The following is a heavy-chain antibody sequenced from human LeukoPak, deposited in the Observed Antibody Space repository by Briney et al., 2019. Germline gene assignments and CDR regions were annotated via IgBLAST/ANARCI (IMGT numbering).Heavy chain of an antibody. D-gene: IGHD4-17*01. Sequence: APVKVSCKASGYTFTGYYMHWVRQAPGQGLEWMGWINPNSGGTNYAQKFQGRVTMTRDTSISTAYMELSRLRSDDTAVYYCASRPQDGHDPAENFDYWGQGTLVTVSS. CDR3: ASRPQDGHDPAENFDY. J-gene: IGHJ4*02. CDR1: GYTFTGYY. CDR2: INPNSGGT. V-gene: IGHV1-2*02.